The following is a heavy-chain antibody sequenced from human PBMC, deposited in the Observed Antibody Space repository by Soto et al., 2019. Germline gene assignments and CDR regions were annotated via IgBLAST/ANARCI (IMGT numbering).Heavy chain of an antibody. CDR3: AKTEGIAREVFEDY. J-gene: IGHJ4*02. CDR1: GFTFSSYA. V-gene: IGHV3-23*01. CDR2: ISGSGGST. Sequence: EVQLLESGGGLVQPGGFLRLSCAASGFTFSSYAMSWVRQAPGKGLEWVSAISGSGGSTYYADSVKGRFTISRDNSKNTLYLQMNSLRAEDTAVYYCAKTEGIAREVFEDYWGQGTLVTVSS. D-gene: IGHD6-13*01.